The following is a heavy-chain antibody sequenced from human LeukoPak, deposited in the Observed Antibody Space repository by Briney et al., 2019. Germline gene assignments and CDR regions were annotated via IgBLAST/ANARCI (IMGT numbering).Heavy chain of an antibody. CDR3: ARHFGETDYGDSGEAFDI. CDR1: GGSISSGDYY. Sequence: RPSEALSLTCTVSGGSISSGDYYWSWIRQPPGKGLEWIGYIYYSGSTYYNPSLKSRVTISVDTSKNQFSLKLSSVTAADTAVYYCARHFGETDYGDSGEAFDIWGQGTMVTVSS. CDR2: IYYSGST. D-gene: IGHD4-17*01. V-gene: IGHV4-30-4*08. J-gene: IGHJ3*02.